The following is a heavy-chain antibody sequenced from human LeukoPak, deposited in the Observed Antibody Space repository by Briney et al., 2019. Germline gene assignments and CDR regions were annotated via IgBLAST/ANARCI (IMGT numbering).Heavy chain of an antibody. J-gene: IGHJ6*03. CDR3: ARHVSPGGLYYYYYMDV. CDR1: GGSISSSSYY. Sequence: SETLSLTCSVSGGSISSSSYYWSWIRQPPGKGLEWIGSIYYSGSTYYNPSLKSRVTISVDTSKNQFSLKLSSVTAADTAVYYCARHVSPGGLYYYYYMDVWGKGTTVTVSS. CDR2: IYYSGST. V-gene: IGHV4-39*01. D-gene: IGHD1-26*01.